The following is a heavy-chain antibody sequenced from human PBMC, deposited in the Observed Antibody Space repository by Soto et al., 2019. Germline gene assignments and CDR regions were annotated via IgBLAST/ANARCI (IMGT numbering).Heavy chain of an antibody. Sequence: LSLTCTVSGGSISSGGYYWSWIRQHPGKGLEWIGYIYYSGSTYYNPSLKSRVTISVDTSKNQFSLKLSSVTAADTAVYYCARDRPDGSGFDYWGQGTLVTVSS. J-gene: IGHJ4*02. V-gene: IGHV4-31*03. D-gene: IGHD3-10*01. CDR1: GGSISSGGYY. CDR2: IYYSGST. CDR3: ARDRPDGSGFDY.